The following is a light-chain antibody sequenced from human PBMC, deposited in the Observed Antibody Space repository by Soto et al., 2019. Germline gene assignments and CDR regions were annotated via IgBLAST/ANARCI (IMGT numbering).Light chain of an antibody. Sequence: VLTQPAPVSAAAGQGGTITCSGSTSNIGNNYVSWFQQLPGTAPKLLIYENDKRPSGIPDRFSGSTSGTSATLGITGLQTGDEADYYCGTWDSSLSGYVFATGTKVTVL. V-gene: IGLV1-51*02. CDR3: GTWDSSLSGYV. CDR1: TSNIGNNY. CDR2: END. J-gene: IGLJ1*01.